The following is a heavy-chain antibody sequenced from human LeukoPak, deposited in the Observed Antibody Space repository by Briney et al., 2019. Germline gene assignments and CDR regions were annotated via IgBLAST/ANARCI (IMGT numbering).Heavy chain of an antibody. CDR1: GFTFSSYS. Sequence: GGSLRLSCAASGFTFSSYSMNWVRQAPGKGLEWVSSISSSSSYIYYADSVKGRFTISRDNSKNTLYLQMNSLRAEDTAVYYCARVVGSSGFVDYWGQGTLVTVSS. J-gene: IGHJ4*02. V-gene: IGHV3-21*01. CDR2: ISSSSSYI. D-gene: IGHD6-19*01. CDR3: ARVVGSSGFVDY.